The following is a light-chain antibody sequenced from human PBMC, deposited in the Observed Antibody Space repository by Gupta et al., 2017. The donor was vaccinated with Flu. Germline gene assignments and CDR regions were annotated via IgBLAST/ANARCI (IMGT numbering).Light chain of an antibody. CDR2: EVT. Sequence: SVTISCTGTSSDVGNYNLVSWYQQHPGKAPKLMIHEVTKRPSGVSDRFSGSKSGNTASLTISGLQAEDEADYYCCSYGGSSTDLFGGGTKLTVL. J-gene: IGLJ2*01. CDR1: SSDVGNYNL. CDR3: CSYGGSSTDL. V-gene: IGLV2-23*02.